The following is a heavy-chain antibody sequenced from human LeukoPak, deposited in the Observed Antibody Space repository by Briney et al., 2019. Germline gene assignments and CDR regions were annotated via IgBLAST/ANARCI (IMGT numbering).Heavy chain of an antibody. V-gene: IGHV1-8*01. D-gene: IGHD2-2*01. J-gene: IGHJ4*02. CDR2: MNPNSGNT. CDR1: GYTFTSYD. CDR3: ARGRSSSKWSDLNY. Sequence: ASVKVSCKASGYTFTSYDINWVRQATGQGLEWMGWMNPNSGNTGYAQKFQGRVTMTRNTSISTAYMELSSLRSEDTAVYYCARGRSSSKWSDLNYWGQGTLVTVSS.